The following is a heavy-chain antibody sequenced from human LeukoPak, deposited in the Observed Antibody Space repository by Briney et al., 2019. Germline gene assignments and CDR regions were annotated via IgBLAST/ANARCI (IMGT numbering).Heavy chain of an antibody. V-gene: IGHV3-30*04. J-gene: IGHJ5*02. CDR1: GFTFSGYA. CDR2: ISYDGSYK. Sequence: GGSLRLSCAASGFTFSGYAMHWVRQAPGKGLEWVAVISYDGSYKYYADSVKGRSTISRDNSKNTLSLQMNSLRGEDTAVYYCAKAMDAIVVVTVIQTWGQGTLVTVSS. CDR3: AKAMDAIVVVTVIQT. D-gene: IGHD2-21*02.